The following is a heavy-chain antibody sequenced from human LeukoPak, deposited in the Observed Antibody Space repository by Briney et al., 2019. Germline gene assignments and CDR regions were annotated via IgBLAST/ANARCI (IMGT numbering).Heavy chain of an antibody. CDR2: INPSGGST. CDR3: ARNRNIRGPREPFAY. Sequence: ASVEVSCKASGGTFSSYAVSWVRQAPGQGLEWMGIINPSGGSTTYAQKFQGRVTMTRDTSTSTVYMELSSLRSEDTAVYYCARNRNIRGPREPFAYWGQGTLVTVSS. J-gene: IGHJ4*02. V-gene: IGHV1-46*01. CDR1: GGTFSSYA. D-gene: IGHD1-14*01.